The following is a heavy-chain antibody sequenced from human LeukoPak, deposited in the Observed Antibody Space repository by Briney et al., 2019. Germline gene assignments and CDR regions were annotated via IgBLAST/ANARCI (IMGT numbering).Heavy chain of an antibody. D-gene: IGHD3-9*01. CDR2: IYYRGST. CDR1: GGSIISSSYY. Sequence: EPLYLPCPVSGGSIISSSYYGGGSRQRPGKGLEWIGTIYYRGSTYYNPCLESRVTISADTSKNQFSLQLSSVSAADTAVYYCARDPYDILTGYYNWFDPWGQGTLVTVSS. V-gene: IGHV4-39*07. J-gene: IGHJ5*02. CDR3: ARDPYDILTGYYNWFDP.